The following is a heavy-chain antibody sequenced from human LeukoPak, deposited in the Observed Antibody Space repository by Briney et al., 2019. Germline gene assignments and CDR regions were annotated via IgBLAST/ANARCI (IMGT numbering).Heavy chain of an antibody. CDR2: ISWNSGSI. J-gene: IGHJ4*02. D-gene: IGHD3-22*01. CDR1: GFTFDDYA. V-gene: IGHV3-9*01. CDR3: AKDISVYYYDSSGNFDY. Sequence: PGRSLRLSCAASGFTFDDYAMHWVRQAPGKGLEWVSGISWNSGSIGYADSVKGRFTISRDNAKNSLYLQMNSLRAEDTALYYCAKDISVYYYDSSGNFDYWGQGTLVTVSS.